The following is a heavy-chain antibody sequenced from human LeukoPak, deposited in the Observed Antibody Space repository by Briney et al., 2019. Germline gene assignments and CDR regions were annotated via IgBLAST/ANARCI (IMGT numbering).Heavy chain of an antibody. Sequence: GGSLRLSCAASGFTFSSYSMNWVRQAPGKGLEWVSSISSSSSYIYYADSVKGRFTISRDNAKNSLYLQMSSLRAEDTAVYYCGLAVAGTRFDYWGQGTLVTVSS. D-gene: IGHD6-19*01. J-gene: IGHJ4*02. CDR3: GLAVAGTRFDY. V-gene: IGHV3-21*01. CDR1: GFTFSSYS. CDR2: ISSSSSYI.